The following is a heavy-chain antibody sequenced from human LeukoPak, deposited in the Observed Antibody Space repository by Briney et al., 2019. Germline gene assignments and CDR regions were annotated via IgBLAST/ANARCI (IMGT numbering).Heavy chain of an antibody. CDR2: ISGSGGST. V-gene: IGHV3-23*01. CDR1: GFTFDDYG. Sequence: GGSLRLSCAASGFTFDDYGMSWVRQAPGKGLEWVSAISGSGGSTYYADSVKGRFTISRDNSKNTLYLQMNSLRAEDTAVYYCAKAEGSYYTYGDYWGQGTLVTVSS. D-gene: IGHD3-10*01. CDR3: AKAEGSYYTYGDY. J-gene: IGHJ4*02.